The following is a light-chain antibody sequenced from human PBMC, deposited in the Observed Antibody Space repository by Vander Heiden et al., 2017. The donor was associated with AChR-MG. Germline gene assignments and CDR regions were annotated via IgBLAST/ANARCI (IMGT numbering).Light chain of an antibody. CDR1: SSGVGNYNH. CDR3: ISYTDSSTPWV. CDR2: DVI. Sequence: QSALTHPASASGSPGQPTSLSRTGTSSGVGNYNHVSWYQQHPGKAPKLILYDVIKRPSGVSTRFSGSKSGNTASLTISGLQTEDEADYYCISYTDSSTPWVFGAGTKVTVL. J-gene: IGLJ1*01. V-gene: IGLV2-14*02.